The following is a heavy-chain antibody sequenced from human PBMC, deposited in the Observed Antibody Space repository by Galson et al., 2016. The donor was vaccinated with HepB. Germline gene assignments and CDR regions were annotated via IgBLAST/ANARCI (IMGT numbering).Heavy chain of an antibody. J-gene: IGHJ2*01. CDR1: GFTFSLYS. V-gene: IGHV3-48*04. D-gene: IGHD2-21*02. CDR3: ARDPYCGGDCNSPRYFDL. Sequence: SLRLSCAASGFTFSLYSMYWVRQAPGKGLDWVSYISTGGTTIYSADSVKGRFTISRDNAKNLLYLQVNSLRVEDTAVYYCARDPYCGGDCNSPRYFDLWGRGTLVTVSS. CDR2: ISTGGTTI.